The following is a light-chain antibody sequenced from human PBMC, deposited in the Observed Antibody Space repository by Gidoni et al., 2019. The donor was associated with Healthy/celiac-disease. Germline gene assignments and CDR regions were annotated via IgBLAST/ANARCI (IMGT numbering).Light chain of an antibody. Sequence: EIVLTQSQGTLSLSTGERATLSCRARQSVSSSYLAWYQQTPGQAPRLLIYGASSRATVIPDRFSGRGSGTDFTLTISRLEPDDFAVYYCQHYGSSPLTFGRGTKVEIK. CDR3: QHYGSSPLT. J-gene: IGKJ4*01. V-gene: IGKV3-20*01. CDR2: GAS. CDR1: QSVSSSY.